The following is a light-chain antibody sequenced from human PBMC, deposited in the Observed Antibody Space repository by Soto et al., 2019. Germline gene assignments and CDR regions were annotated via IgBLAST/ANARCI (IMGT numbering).Light chain of an antibody. J-gene: IGKJ1*01. V-gene: IGKV1-39*01. Sequence: DIQMTQSPSSLSASVRDRVTITCRASQNIINYLNWYQQKPGRAPKILIYAASNLQSGVPSRFSGGGSGTDFTLTIFSLQPEDFETYYCQRSYSSPWTFXQATKMDIK. CDR2: AAS. CDR1: QNIINY. CDR3: QRSYSSPWT.